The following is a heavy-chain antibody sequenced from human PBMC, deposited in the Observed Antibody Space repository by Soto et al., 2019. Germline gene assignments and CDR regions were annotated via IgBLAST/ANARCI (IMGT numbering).Heavy chain of an antibody. D-gene: IGHD2-2*01. CDR2: IYTRGST. CDR1: GGSISSYY. V-gene: IGHV4-4*07. CDR3: ARGPYCSSTSCYFGYYGMDV. J-gene: IGHJ6*02. Sequence: SETLSLTCTVSGGSISSYYWSWIRQPAGKGLEWIGRIYTRGSTNYNPSLKSRVTMSVDTSKNQFSLKLSSVTAADTAVYYCARGPYCSSTSCYFGYYGMDVWGQGTTVTVSS.